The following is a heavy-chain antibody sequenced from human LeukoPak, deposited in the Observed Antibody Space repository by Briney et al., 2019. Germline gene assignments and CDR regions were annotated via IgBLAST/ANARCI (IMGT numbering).Heavy chain of an antibody. V-gene: IGHV1-2*04. CDR1: GYTFTGYY. D-gene: IGHD3-9*01. CDR3: ARASYDILTGYYYFDY. Sequence: ASVKVSCKASGYTFTGYYMHWVRQAPGQGLEWMGWINPNSGGTNYAQKFQGWVTTTRDTSISTAYMELSRLRSDDTAVYYCARASYDILTGYYYFDYWGQGTLVTVSS. CDR2: INPNSGGT. J-gene: IGHJ4*02.